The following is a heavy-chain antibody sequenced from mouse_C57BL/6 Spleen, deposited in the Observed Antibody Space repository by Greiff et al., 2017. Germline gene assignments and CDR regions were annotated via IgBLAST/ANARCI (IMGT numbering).Heavy chain of an antibody. V-gene: IGHV8-12*01. CDR3: ASHYYGSFPFDY. CDR2: IYWDDDK. D-gene: IGHD1-1*01. J-gene: IGHJ2*01. Sequence: QVTLKESGPGILQSSQTLSLTCSFSGFSLSTSGMGVSWIRQPSGKGLEWLAHIYWDDDKRYNPSLKSRLTISKDTSRNQVFLKITSVDTADTATYYCASHYYGSFPFDYWGQGTTLTVSS. CDR1: GFSLSTSGMG.